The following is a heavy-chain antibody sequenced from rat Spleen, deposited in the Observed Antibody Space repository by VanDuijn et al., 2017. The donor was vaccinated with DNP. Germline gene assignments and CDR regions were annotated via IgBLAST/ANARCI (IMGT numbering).Heavy chain of an antibody. Sequence: EVQLVESGGGLEQPGRSLKLSCAASGFIFSDYYMAWVRQAPTKGLEWVAYIRFDGGSTYYGDSVKGRFTISRDNAKSILYLQMNSLRSEDMATYDGASGRTSHWFLECGRAGTMVTVSS. D-gene: IGHD5-1*01. CDR1: GFIFSDYY. V-gene: IGHV5-22*01. CDR2: IRFDGGST. J-gene: IGHJ1*01. CDR3: ASGRTSHWFLEC.